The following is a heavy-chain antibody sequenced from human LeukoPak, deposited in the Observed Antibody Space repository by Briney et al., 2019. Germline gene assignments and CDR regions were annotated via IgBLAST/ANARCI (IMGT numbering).Heavy chain of an antibody. CDR1: GGSISSYY. J-gene: IGHJ6*02. Sequence: SETLSLTCTVSGGSISSYYWTWIRQPPGKGLEWIGYIYYSGSTNYCPSLTSRLTISVDTSKNQFSLELSSVTAADTAVYYWARQSRGAGNSMDVWGQGTTVTVSS. CDR2: IYYSGST. V-gene: IGHV4-59*08. CDR3: ARQSRGAGNSMDV.